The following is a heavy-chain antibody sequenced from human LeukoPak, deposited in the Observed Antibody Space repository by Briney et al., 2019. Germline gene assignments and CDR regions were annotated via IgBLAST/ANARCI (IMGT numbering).Heavy chain of an antibody. D-gene: IGHD6-19*01. CDR2: IYYSGST. V-gene: IGHV4-39*01. CDR1: GGSISSSSYY. Sequence: SETLSLTCTVSGGSISSSSYYWGWIRQRPGKGLEWIGSIYYSGSTYYNPSLKSRVTISVDTSKNQFSLKLSSVTAADTAVYYCAGVYKAYITVAGYYFDYWGQGTLVTVSS. CDR3: AGVYKAYITVAGYYFDY. J-gene: IGHJ4*02.